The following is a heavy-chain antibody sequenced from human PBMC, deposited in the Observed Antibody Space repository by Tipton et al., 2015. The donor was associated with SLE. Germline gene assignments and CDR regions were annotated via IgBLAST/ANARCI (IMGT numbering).Heavy chain of an antibody. J-gene: IGHJ4*02. CDR1: GFTFSSHA. CDR2: LDTYGRTT. Sequence: SLRLSCVATGFTFSSHAMSWVRQAPGKGLVWVSRLDTYGRTTNYADSVRGRFTISRDNARNTLYLQMNSLRAEDAAVYYCVRDLGGRMGYWGQGTLVTVSS. V-gene: IGHV3-74*01. D-gene: IGHD1-26*01. CDR3: VRDLGGRMGY.